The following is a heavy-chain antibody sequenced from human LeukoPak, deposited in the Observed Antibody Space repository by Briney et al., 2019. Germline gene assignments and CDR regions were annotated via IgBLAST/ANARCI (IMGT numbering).Heavy chain of an antibody. CDR3: STNILLRYIINWFDP. V-gene: IGHV1-2*02. CDR2: INPNSGDT. Sequence: GASVKVSCKASGYSFTDYYMNWVRQAPGQGLEWMGWINPNSGDTRSAQRFQGRVIMTWDTSTSTAYMQLSSLRSDDTAVYYCSTNILLRYIINWFDPCLQGTQVTDSS. J-gene: IGHJ5*02. D-gene: IGHD1-1*01. CDR1: GYSFTDYY.